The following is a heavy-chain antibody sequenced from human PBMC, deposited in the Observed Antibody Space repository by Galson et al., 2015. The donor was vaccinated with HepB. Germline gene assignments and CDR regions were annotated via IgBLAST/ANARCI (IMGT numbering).Heavy chain of an antibody. V-gene: IGHV3-30*18. D-gene: IGHD1-26*01. Sequence: SLRLYCAASGFTFSSYGMHWVRQAPGKGLEWVAVISYDGSNKYYADSVKGRFTISRDNSKNTLYLQMNSLRAEDTAVYYCAKDPTPLPRGSDYGYYYGMDVWGQGTTVTVSS. J-gene: IGHJ6*02. CDR3: AKDPTPLPRGSDYGYYYGMDV. CDR1: GFTFSSYG. CDR2: ISYDGSNK.